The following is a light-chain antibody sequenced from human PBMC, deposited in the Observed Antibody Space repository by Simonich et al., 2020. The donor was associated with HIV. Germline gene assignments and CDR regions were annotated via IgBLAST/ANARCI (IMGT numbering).Light chain of an antibody. CDR1: QNVRNH. CDR3: QQYNKWPLT. V-gene: IGKV3-15*01. CDR2: GAS. J-gene: IGKJ4*01. Sequence: EIVMTQSPVTLYVSLGERATLSYRVSQNVRNHLACYQQKPGQAPRLLIYGASTRATGIPARFSGSGSGTELTLTISSLQSEDSAVYYCQQYNKWPLTFGGGTKVEIK.